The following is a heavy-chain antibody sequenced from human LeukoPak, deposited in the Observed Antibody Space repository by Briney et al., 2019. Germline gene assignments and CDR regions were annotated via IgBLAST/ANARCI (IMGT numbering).Heavy chain of an antibody. CDR2: IRYDGINQ. V-gene: IGHV3-30*02. CDR3: AREELRFRNVPAAPFDY. CDR1: GFTFSSYG. D-gene: IGHD2-2*01. J-gene: IGHJ4*02. Sequence: GGSLRLSCAASGFTFSSYGMHWVRQAPGKGLEWVAFIRYDGINQGYADSVKGRFTISRDNSKNTLYLQMNSLRAEDTAVYYCAREELRFRNVPAAPFDYWGQGTLVTVSS.